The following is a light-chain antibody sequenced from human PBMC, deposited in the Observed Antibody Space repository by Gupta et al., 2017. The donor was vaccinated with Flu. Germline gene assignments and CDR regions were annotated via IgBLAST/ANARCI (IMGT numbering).Light chain of an antibody. CDR3: QVCDNEHWV. V-gene: IGLV3-21*02. Sequence: SYVLTQPPSVSVAPGQTAIITCGGTNIGSKSVHWYQRKPGQAPVVVVHDDRNRPSGIPERFFGSNFENTATLTIDRVEAGDEADYYCQVCDNEHWVFGGGTKLTAL. CDR1: NIGSKS. CDR2: DDR. J-gene: IGLJ3*02.